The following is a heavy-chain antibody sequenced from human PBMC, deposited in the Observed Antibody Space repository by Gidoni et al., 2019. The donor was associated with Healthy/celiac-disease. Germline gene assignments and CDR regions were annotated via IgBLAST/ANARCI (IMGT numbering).Heavy chain of an antibody. D-gene: IGHD4-4*01. CDR1: GGSFSGYY. Sequence: QVQLQQWGAGLLQPSETLSLPCAVYGGSFSGYYWSWIRQPPGKGLEWIGEINHSGSTNYNPSLKSRVTISVDTSKNQFSLKLSSVTAADTAVYYCARLSPYSNYDYWGQGTLVTVSS. V-gene: IGHV4-34*01. CDR2: INHSGST. J-gene: IGHJ4*02. CDR3: ARLSPYSNYDY.